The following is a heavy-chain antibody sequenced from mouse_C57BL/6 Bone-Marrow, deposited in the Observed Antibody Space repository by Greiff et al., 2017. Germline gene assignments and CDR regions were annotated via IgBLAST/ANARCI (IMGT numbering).Heavy chain of an antibody. Sequence: VQLQQSVAELVRPGASVKLSCTASGFNITNTYMHRVKQRPQQGLEWIGRIDPANGNTKYAPSFQGKATITADTSSNTAYLQLSSLTSEDTSIYYCALDYPWFAYWGQGTLVTVSA. D-gene: IGHD2-4*01. CDR3: ALDYPWFAY. CDR1: GFNITNTY. V-gene: IGHV14-3*01. CDR2: IDPANGNT. J-gene: IGHJ3*01.